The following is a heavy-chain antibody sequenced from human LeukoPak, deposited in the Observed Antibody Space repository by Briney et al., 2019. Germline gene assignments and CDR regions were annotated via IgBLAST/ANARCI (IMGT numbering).Heavy chain of an antibody. V-gene: IGHV3-7*01. CDR3: ARDGPARGYSV. CDR1: GLTFSSYW. D-gene: IGHD5-18*01. J-gene: IGHJ4*02. Sequence: GGSLRLSCAASGLTFSSYWMSWVRQAPGKGLERVANIKQDGSEKYYVDSVKGRFTIPRDNAKNSLYLQMNSLRAEDTAVYYCARDGPARGYSVWGQGTLVTVSS. CDR2: IKQDGSEK.